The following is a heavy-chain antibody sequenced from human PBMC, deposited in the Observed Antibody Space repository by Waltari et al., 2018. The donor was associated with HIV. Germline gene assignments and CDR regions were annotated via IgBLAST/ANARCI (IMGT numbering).Heavy chain of an antibody. V-gene: IGHV3-53*02. Sequence: EVQLVETGGGLIQPGGSLRLSCAASGFPVSRNYMNWVRRAPGNGLVWGSDIYSGGSRDKADSVKGRFTISRDNSKNTLELQMNSLRAEDTAVYYCAKTLDTIMVFDSWGQGTLVTVSS. D-gene: IGHD5-18*01. CDR3: AKTLDTIMVFDS. CDR2: IYSGGSR. J-gene: IGHJ4*02. CDR1: GFPVSRNY.